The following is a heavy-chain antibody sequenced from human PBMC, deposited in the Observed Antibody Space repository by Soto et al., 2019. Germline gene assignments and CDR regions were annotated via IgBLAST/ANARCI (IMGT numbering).Heavy chain of an antibody. CDR1: GFTFSDYY. CDR2: ITSSSSTI. D-gene: IGHD3-10*02. CDR3: ATVFRSSNFNS. J-gene: IGHJ4*02. Sequence: GGSLRLSCAASGFTFSDYYMSWIRQAPGKGLEWIAYITSSSSTIYYADSVKGRFTISRNDAKNSLYLQLDSLRAEDTAVYDCATVFRSSNFNSWGQGTLVTVSS. V-gene: IGHV3-11*01.